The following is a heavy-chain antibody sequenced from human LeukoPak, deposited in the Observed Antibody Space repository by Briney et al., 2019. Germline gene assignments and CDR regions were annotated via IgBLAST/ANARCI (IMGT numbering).Heavy chain of an antibody. CDR2: ISSSSSYI. J-gene: IGHJ4*02. CDR3: ARVGSIAAAFDY. CDR1: GITFSSYS. D-gene: IGHD6-6*01. Sequence: SGGSLRLSCAASGITFSSYSMNWVRQAPGKGLEWVSSISSSSSYIYYADSVKGRFTISRDNAKNSLYLQMNSLRAEDTAVYYCARVGSIAAAFDYWGQGTLVTVSS. V-gene: IGHV3-21*01.